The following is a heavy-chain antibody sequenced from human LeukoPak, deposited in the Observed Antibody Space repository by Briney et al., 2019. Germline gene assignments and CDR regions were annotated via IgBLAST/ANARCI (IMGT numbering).Heavy chain of an antibody. V-gene: IGHV1-2*02. CDR3: ARGRKEGSVVRGVFDY. Sequence: ASVKVSCKASGYTFTGYYMHWVRQAPGQGLEWMGWINPNSGGTNYAQKFQGRVTMTRDTSISTAYMELSRLRSDDTAVYYCARGRKEGSVVRGVFDYWGQGTLVTVSS. CDR2: INPNSGGT. CDR1: GYTFTGYY. D-gene: IGHD3-10*01. J-gene: IGHJ4*02.